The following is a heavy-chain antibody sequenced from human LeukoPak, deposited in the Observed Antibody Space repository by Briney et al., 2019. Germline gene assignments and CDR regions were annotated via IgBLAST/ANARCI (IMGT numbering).Heavy chain of an antibody. J-gene: IGHJ5*02. CDR2: VNPNNGDT. Sequence: GSVKVSCKASGYPFNGYYLHWVRQAPGQGLEWMGCVNPNNGDTNYAEKFEARVTMTRDTSINTAYMELTSLRSDDTAVYYCARDLADDFDSSAINWFDPWGPGTLVTVSS. D-gene: IGHD3-22*01. CDR3: ARDLADDFDSSAINWFDP. V-gene: IGHV1-2*02. CDR1: GYPFNGYY.